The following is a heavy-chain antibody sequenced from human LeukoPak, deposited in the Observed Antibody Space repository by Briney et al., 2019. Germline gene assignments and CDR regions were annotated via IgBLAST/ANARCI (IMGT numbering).Heavy chain of an antibody. V-gene: IGHV3-30*03. Sequence: GGSLRLSCAASGFTFSSYGMHWVRQAPGKGLEWVAVISHDGSNKYYADSVKGRFTISRDNAKNSLYLQMNSLRAEDTAVYYCARAFLQTAMVTLGYWGQGTLVTVSS. J-gene: IGHJ4*02. CDR3: ARAFLQTAMVTLGY. CDR2: ISHDGSNK. CDR1: GFTFSSYG. D-gene: IGHD5-18*01.